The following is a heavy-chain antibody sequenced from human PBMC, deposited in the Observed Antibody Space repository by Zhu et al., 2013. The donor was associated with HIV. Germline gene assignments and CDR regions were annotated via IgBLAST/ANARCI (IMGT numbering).Heavy chain of an antibody. CDR1: GYTFTDYY. V-gene: IGHV1-2*02. D-gene: IGHD2-21*02. CDR2: INPNSGGT. Sequence: QVHLVQSGAEVKKPGASVKVSCKASGYTFTDYYMHWVRQAPGQGLEWMGWINPNSGGTNYAQKFQGRVTMTRDTSISTAYMELSRLRSDDTAVYYCARVRPVVTAIGWFDPWGQGTLVTVSS. J-gene: IGHJ5*02. CDR3: ARVRPVVTAIGWFDP.